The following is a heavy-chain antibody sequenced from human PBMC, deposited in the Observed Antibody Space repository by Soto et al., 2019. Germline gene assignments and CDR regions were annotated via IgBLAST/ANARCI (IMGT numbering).Heavy chain of an antibody. J-gene: IGHJ6*03. V-gene: IGHV3-11*01. Sequence: QVQLVESGGGLVKPGGSLRLSCAASGFTFSDYSMSWIRQAPGKGLEWVSYISSSGSTIYYAASVKGRFTISRDNAKNSLYLQMNSLRAEDTAVYYCARTGGDYSNPQFDYYYYYMDVWGKGTTVTVSS. CDR1: GFTFSDYS. D-gene: IGHD4-4*01. CDR3: ARTGGDYSNPQFDYYYYYMDV. CDR2: ISSSGSTI.